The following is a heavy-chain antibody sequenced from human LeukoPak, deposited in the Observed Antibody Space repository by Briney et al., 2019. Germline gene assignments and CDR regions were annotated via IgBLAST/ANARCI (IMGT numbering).Heavy chain of an antibody. Sequence: RGSLRLSCAASGVTFSSYEMNWVCQAPGKGLEWVSYISSSGSTIYYADSVKGRFTISRENAKNSLYLKMNRLRAEDTAVYYGEREGALWFGETRSFDIWGQGTMVSVSS. CDR2: ISSSGSTI. D-gene: IGHD3-10*01. CDR3: EREGALWFGETRSFDI. V-gene: IGHV3-48*03. CDR1: GVTFSSYE. J-gene: IGHJ3*02.